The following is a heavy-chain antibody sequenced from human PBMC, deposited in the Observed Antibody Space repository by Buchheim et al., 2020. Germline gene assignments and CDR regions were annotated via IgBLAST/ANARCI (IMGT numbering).Heavy chain of an antibody. Sequence: EVQLLESGGKLVQPGGSLRLSCSASGFTFASYAMSWVRQVPGKGLEWVSSITASGEGPHNADSVKGRFTISRDNFKKTVSLQMNSLTGEDTAIYYCAKHSSSHYFYYYMDVWGTGTT. D-gene: IGHD6-13*01. CDR2: ITASGEGP. J-gene: IGHJ6*03. CDR3: AKHSSSHYFYYYMDV. CDR1: GFTFASYA. V-gene: IGHV3-23*01.